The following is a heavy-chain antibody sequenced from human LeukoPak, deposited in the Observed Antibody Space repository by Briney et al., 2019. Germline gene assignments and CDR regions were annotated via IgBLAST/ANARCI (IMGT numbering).Heavy chain of an antibody. J-gene: IGHJ4*02. Sequence: PGGSLRLSCAASGFTFSSYEMKWVRQAPGKGLEWVSYISSSGSTIYYADSVKGRFTISRDNAKNSLYLQMNSLRAEDTAVYYCALRGSGSLGYFDYWGQGTLVTVSS. D-gene: IGHD3-10*01. CDR3: ALRGSGSLGYFDY. V-gene: IGHV3-48*03. CDR2: ISSSGSTI. CDR1: GFTFSSYE.